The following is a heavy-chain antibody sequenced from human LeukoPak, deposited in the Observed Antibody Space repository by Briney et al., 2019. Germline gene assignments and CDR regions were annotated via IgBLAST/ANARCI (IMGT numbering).Heavy chain of an antibody. CDR3: ASQGVMVRGVITPLYYFDY. Sequence: QSGGSLRLSCAASGFTFSSYAMSWVRQAPGKGLEWVSAISGSGGSTYYADSVKGRFTISRDNSKNTLYLQMNSLRAEDTAVYYCASQGVMVRGVITPLYYFDYWGQGTLVTVSS. CDR2: ISGSGGST. V-gene: IGHV3-23*01. D-gene: IGHD3-10*01. J-gene: IGHJ4*02. CDR1: GFTFSSYA.